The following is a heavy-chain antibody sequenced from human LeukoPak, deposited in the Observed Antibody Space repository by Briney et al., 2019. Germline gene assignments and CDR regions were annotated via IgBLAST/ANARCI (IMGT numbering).Heavy chain of an antibody. Sequence: PGGSLRLSCAASGNYWMHWVRQVPGKGLVWVSHINSDGSWTSYADSVKGRFTISRDNSKNTLYLQMNSLRAEDTAIYYCEYDYGRNWSQGTLVTVSS. J-gene: IGHJ4*02. CDR2: INSDGSWT. D-gene: IGHD4-17*01. V-gene: IGHV3-74*01. CDR3: EYDYGRN. CDR1: GNYW.